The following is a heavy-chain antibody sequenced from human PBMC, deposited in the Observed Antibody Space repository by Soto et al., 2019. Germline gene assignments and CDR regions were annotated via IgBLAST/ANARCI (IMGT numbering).Heavy chain of an antibody. Sequence: SCKASGCTFSSYAISCVRQPPGKVLEWIGYIYYSGTTYYTPSLKSRLTMSMDRANDHFSLNLTSVTAADTAVYFCARGHYYYGMDVWGQGITVTVSS. CDR2: IYYSGTT. CDR1: GCTFSSYAI. CDR3: ARGHYYYGMDV. V-gene: IGHV4-30-2*01. J-gene: IGHJ6*02.